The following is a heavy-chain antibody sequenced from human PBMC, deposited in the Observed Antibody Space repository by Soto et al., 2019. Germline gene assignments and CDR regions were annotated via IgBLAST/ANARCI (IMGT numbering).Heavy chain of an antibody. CDR3: ARDTSAVTGTTGDFDY. J-gene: IGHJ4*02. V-gene: IGHV3-30-3*01. D-gene: IGHD1-20*01. Sequence: PGGSLRLSXAASGFAFSSYAMHWVRQAPGKGLEWVAVISYDGTNKNYADSVKGRFTISRDNSKKTLYLQMSSLRGEDTAVYYCARDTSAVTGTTGDFDYWGQGTLVTVSS. CDR1: GFAFSSYA. CDR2: ISYDGTNK.